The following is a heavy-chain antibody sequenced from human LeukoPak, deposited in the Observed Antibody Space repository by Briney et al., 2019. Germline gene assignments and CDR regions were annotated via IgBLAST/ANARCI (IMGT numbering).Heavy chain of an antibody. V-gene: IGHV4-39*01. CDR1: GGSISSSSYY. D-gene: IGHD6-19*01. CDR3: ARAFVAVAGNYYFDY. CDR2: IYYSGST. J-gene: IGHJ4*02. Sequence: SETLSLTCTVSGGSISSSSYYWGWIRQPPGKGLEWIGSIYYSGSTYYNPSLKSRVTISVDTSKNQFSLKLSSVTAADTAVYYCARAFVAVAGNYYFDYWGQGTLVTVSS.